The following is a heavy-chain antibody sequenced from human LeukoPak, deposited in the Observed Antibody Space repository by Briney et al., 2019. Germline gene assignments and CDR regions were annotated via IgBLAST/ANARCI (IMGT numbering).Heavy chain of an antibody. J-gene: IGHJ2*01. D-gene: IGHD5-24*01. CDR2: MYSGGTA. CDR3: AKTGDGYNPDWYFDL. V-gene: IGHV3-53*01. CDR1: GFTVNSKY. Sequence: GGSLRLSCAASGFTVNSKYMSWVRQAPRKGLEWVSVMYSGGTAFYADSVRGRFTVARDNSKNTLYLQMNSLRAEDTAVYYCAKTGDGYNPDWYFDLWGRGTLVTVSS.